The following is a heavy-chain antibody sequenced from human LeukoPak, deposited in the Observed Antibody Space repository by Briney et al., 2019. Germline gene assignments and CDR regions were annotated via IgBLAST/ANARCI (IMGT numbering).Heavy chain of an antibody. CDR1: GGSISSGDYY. V-gene: IGHV4-30-4*08. J-gene: IGHJ3*02. Sequence: SQTLSLTCTVSGGSISSGDYYWSWIRQPPGKGLEWIGYIYYSGSTYYNPSLKSRVTISVDTSKNQFSLKLSSVTAADTVVYYCAREDRGAVAGRDDAFDIWGQGTMVTVSS. CDR2: IYYSGST. CDR3: AREDRGAVAGRDDAFDI. D-gene: IGHD6-19*01.